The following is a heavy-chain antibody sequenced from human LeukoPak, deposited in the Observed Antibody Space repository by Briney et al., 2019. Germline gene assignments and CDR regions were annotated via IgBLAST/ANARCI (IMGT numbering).Heavy chain of an antibody. Sequence: GAPLRLCCAAAGFSCSSDMISVGRAAAGEGLEGVAFSSSGSSYIYCADSVKGRFTISRDNAKNSLYLQMNSLTAEDTAVYYCARDRIHPTGDWNYAGSDPWGQGTLVTVSS. J-gene: IGHJ5*02. CDR1: GFSCSSDM. CDR3: ARDRIHPTGDWNYAGSDP. V-gene: IGHV3-21*01. D-gene: IGHD1-7*01. CDR2: SSSGSSYI.